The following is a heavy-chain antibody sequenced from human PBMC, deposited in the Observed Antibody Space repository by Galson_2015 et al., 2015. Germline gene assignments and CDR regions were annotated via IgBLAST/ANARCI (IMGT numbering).Heavy chain of an antibody. J-gene: IGHJ3*02. D-gene: IGHD2-15*01. CDR2: IYSGGST. CDR1: GFTVSSNY. CDR3: ASPGYCSGGSCRGGAFDI. Sequence: SLRLSCAASGFTVSSNYMSWVRQAPGKGLEWVSVIYSGGSTYYADSVKGRFTTSRDNSKNTLYLQMNSLRAEDTAVYYCASPGYCSGGSCRGGAFDIWGQGTMVTVSS. V-gene: IGHV3-53*01.